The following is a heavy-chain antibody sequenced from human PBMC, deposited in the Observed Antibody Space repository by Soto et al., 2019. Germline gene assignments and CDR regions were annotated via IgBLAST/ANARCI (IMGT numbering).Heavy chain of an antibody. CDR1: GYTFTSYG. D-gene: IGHD3-10*01. J-gene: IGHJ6*02. CDR2: ISAYNGNT. Sequence: QVQLVQSGAEVKKPGASVKVSCKASGYTFTSYGISWVRQAPGQGLEWMGWISAYNGNTNYAQKLQGRVTMTTDTSTSTAYKELKSLRSDDTAVYYCARGLQGIGRASWSYSRYYYGMDVWGQGTTVTVSS. CDR3: ARGLQGIGRASWSYSRYYYGMDV. V-gene: IGHV1-18*04.